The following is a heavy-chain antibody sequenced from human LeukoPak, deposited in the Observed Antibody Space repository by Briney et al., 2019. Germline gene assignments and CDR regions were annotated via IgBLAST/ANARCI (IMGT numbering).Heavy chain of an antibody. CDR2: IKKDGSEK. CDR1: EFTFNRFW. V-gene: IGHV3-7*03. D-gene: IGHD6-13*01. J-gene: IGHJ4*02. CDR3: ARGLAAPDY. Sequence: QPGGSLRLSCAASEFTFNRFWMSWVRQASGKGLDWVANIKKDGSEKYYVDSVKGRFTISRDNAKNSVHLQMNSLRAEDTAVYYCARGLAAPDYWGQGTLVTVSS.